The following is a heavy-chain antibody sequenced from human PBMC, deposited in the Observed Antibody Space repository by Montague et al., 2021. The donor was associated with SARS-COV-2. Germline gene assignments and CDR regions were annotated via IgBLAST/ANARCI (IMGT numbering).Heavy chain of an antibody. Sequence: SETLSLTCTVSGGSISSYYWSWIRQPPGKGLEWNGYIYYSGSTNYNSYLNSRVTISVDTSKNQFSLKLSSVTSADTAVYYCAREGLVRGVNPDQYYGMDVWGQGTTVTVSS. CDR3: AREGLVRGVNPDQYYGMDV. V-gene: IGHV4-59*01. J-gene: IGHJ6*02. CDR2: IYYSGST. D-gene: IGHD3-10*01. CDR1: GGSISSYY.